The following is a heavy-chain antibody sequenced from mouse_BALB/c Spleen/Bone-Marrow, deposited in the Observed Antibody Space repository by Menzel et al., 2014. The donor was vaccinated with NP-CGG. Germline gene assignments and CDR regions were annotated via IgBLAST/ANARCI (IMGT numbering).Heavy chain of an antibody. CDR1: GYSITSGYY. CDR3: AIADYLGDY. J-gene: IGHJ4*01. D-gene: IGHD1-1*01. Sequence: VQLQQSGPGLVKPSPSLSLTCSVTGYSITSGYYWNWIRQFPGNKLEWMGYISYDGSNNYNPSLKNRISITRDTSKNQFFLKLNSVTTEDTATYYCAIADYLGDYWGQGTSVTVSS. V-gene: IGHV3-6*02. CDR2: ISYDGSN.